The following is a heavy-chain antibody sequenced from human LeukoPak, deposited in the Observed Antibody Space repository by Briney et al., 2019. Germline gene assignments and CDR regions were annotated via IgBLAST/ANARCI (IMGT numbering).Heavy chain of an antibody. CDR2: ISAYNGNT. Sequence: ASVKVSCKASGYTFTSYGISWVRQAPGQGLERMGCISAYNGNTNYAQKLQGRVTMTTDTSTSTAYMELRSLRSDDTAVYYCARDPTPHYYGSEYYGYWGQGTLVTVSS. J-gene: IGHJ4*02. CDR1: GYTFTSYG. V-gene: IGHV1-18*01. D-gene: IGHD3-10*01. CDR3: ARDPTPHYYGSEYYGY.